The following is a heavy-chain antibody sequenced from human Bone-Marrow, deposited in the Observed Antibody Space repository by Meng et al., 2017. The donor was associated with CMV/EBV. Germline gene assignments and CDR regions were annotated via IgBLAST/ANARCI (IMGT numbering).Heavy chain of an antibody. J-gene: IGHJ6*02. CDR1: GFTVSSNY. CDR2: IYSGGST. V-gene: IGHV3-53*01. Sequence: GESLKISCAASGFTVSSNYMSWVRQAPGKGLEWVSVIYSGGSTYYADSVKGRFTISRDNSKNTLYLQMNSLRAEDTAVYYCARAYCRGGSCPHPYYYYGMDVWGQATTVSFSS. D-gene: IGHD2-15*01. CDR3: ARAYCRGGSCPHPYYYYGMDV.